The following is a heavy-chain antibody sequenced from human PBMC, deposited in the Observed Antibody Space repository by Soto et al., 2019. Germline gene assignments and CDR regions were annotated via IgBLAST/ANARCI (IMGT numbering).Heavy chain of an antibody. CDR2: ISSSSSYI. CDR3: ARDILLWFGELCPPNDYYYYYGMDV. V-gene: IGHV3-21*01. Sequence: GGSLRLSCAASGFTFSSYSMNWVRQAPGKGLEWVSSISSSSSYIYYADSVKGRFTISRDNAKNSLYLQMNSLRAEDTAVYYCARDILLWFGELCPPNDYYYYYGMDVWGQGTTVTVSS. J-gene: IGHJ6*02. CDR1: GFTFSSYS. D-gene: IGHD3-10*01.